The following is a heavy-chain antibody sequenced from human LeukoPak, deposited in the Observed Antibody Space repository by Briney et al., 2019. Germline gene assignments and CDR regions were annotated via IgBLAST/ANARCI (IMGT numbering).Heavy chain of an antibody. J-gene: IGHJ5*02. CDR2: IYYSGST. CDR1: GGSISSGNYF. V-gene: IGHV4-31*03. CDR3: ARDQDCSGGSCYSVGWFDP. D-gene: IGHD2-15*01. Sequence: SQTLSLTCTVSGGSISSGNYFWSWIRQHPGKGLEWIGYIYYSGSTYYNPSLKSRVTISVDTSKNQFSLKLSSVTAADTAVYYCARDQDCSGGSCYSVGWFDPWGQGTLVTVSS.